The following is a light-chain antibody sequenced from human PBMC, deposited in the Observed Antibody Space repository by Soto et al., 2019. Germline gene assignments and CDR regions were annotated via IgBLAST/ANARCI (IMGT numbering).Light chain of an antibody. CDR1: QSINSY. V-gene: IGKV1-39*01. Sequence: DIQMTQSPSSLSASVGDRVTITCRASQSINSYLNWYQQKPGKAPKLLIYAASSLQSGVTSRFSGSRSGTDFTLTISNLQPEDFATYYCQQTYSTPPTAFGQGTKVDMK. CDR2: AAS. CDR3: QQTYSTPPTA. J-gene: IGKJ1*01.